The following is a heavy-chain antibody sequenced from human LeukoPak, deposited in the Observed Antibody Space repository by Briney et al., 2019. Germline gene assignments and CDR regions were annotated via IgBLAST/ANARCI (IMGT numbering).Heavy chain of an antibody. CDR2: ISGSGGST. J-gene: IGHJ3*02. V-gene: IGHV3-23*01. CDR1: GFTFSSYG. D-gene: IGHD2-15*01. Sequence: GGSLRLSCAASGFTFSSYGMSWVRQAPGKGLEWVSAISGSGGSTYYADSVKGRFTISRDNSKNTLYLQMNSLRAEDTAVYYCAKKVRAVGYCSGGSCYQDHDAFDIWGQGTMVTVSS. CDR3: AKKVRAVGYCSGGSCYQDHDAFDI.